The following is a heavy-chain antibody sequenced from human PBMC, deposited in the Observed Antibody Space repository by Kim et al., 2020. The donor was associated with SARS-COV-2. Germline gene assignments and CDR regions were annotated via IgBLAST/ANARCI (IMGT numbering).Heavy chain of an antibody. V-gene: IGHV3-11*03. D-gene: IGHD6-6*01. CDR3: ATYSSSSSSQY. CDR2: ISSSSGYT. Sequence: GGSLRLSCAASKFTFSDYYMSWICQAPGKGLEWVSYISSSSGYTNYADSVKGRFTISRDKAKNSLYLQMNSLRTEDTAVYYCATYSSSSSSQYWGQGTLV. CDR1: KFTFSDYY. J-gene: IGHJ1*01.